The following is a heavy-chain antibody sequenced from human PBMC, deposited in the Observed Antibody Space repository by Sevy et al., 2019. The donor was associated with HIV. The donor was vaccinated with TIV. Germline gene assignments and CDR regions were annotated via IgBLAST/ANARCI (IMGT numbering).Heavy chain of an antibody. CDR2: ISSSSTYI. Sequence: GGSLRLSCAASGFTFSSYKMIWVRQAPGKGLEWVSTISSSSTYISYADSVKGRFTISRDNAENSLFLQMNSLRAEDTAVYYCASLYNGFDYWGQGTLVTVSS. CDR1: GFTFSSYK. CDR3: ASLYNGFDY. J-gene: IGHJ4*02. V-gene: IGHV3-21*01. D-gene: IGHD1-20*01.